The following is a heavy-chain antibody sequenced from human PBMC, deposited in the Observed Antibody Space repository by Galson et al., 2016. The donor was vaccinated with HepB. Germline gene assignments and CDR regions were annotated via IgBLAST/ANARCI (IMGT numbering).Heavy chain of an antibody. J-gene: IGHJ4*02. CDR3: ARQGPYSNSQFDY. D-gene: IGHD6-6*01. CDR2: IYLGDSDT. CDR1: GYSFTNYW. Sequence: QSGAEVKKPGESLKISCKGAGYSFTNYWIGWVRQMPGKGLEWMGIIYLGDSDTRYSPSFQGQVTISVDKSTSTAYLQWSSLKTSDSAMYYCARQGPYSNSQFDYWGQGTLVTVSS. V-gene: IGHV5-51*01.